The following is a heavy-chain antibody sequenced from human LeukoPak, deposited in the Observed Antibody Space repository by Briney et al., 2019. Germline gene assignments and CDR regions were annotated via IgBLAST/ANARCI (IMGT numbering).Heavy chain of an antibody. CDR3: ARRVVRGVIIYYYYYGMDV. CDR1: GYSISSGYY. J-gene: IGHJ6*02. D-gene: IGHD3-10*01. Sequence: SDTLALTCAVFGYSISSGYYWGWIRQPPGKGLEWIGSIYHSGSTYYNPSLKSRVTISVDTSKNQFSLKLSSVTAAETAVYYCARRVVRGVIIYYYYYGMDVWGQGTTVTVSS. V-gene: IGHV4-38-2*01. CDR2: IYHSGST.